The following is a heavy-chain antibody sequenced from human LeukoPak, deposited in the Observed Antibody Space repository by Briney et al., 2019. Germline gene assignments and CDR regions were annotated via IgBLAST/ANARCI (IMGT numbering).Heavy chain of an antibody. J-gene: IGHJ2*01. CDR1: GFTFSSYA. CDR2: ISGSDGST. Sequence: PGGSLRLSCAASGFTFSSYAMSWVRQAPGTGLEWVSAISGSDGSTYYADSVKGRFTISRDNSKNTLYLQMNSLRAEDTAVYYCAKVVVQYWYFDLRGRGTLVTVSS. CDR3: AKVVVQYWYFDL. D-gene: IGHD2-15*01. V-gene: IGHV3-23*01.